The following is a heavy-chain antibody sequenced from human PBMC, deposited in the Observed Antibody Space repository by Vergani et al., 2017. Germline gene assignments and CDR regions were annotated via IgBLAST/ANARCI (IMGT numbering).Heavy chain of an antibody. J-gene: IGHJ3*02. Sequence: EVQLVQSGAEVKKPRESLRISCQGSGSSFTSYWICWVRQMPGKGLEWMGRIDPSDSYTNYSPSFQGHVTISADKSISTAYLQWSSLKASDTAMYYCARHHDYYDSSGYPQPGGAFDIWGQGTMVTVSS. D-gene: IGHD3-22*01. CDR3: ARHHDYYDSSGYPQPGGAFDI. V-gene: IGHV5-10-1*03. CDR2: IDPSDSYT. CDR1: GSSFTSYW.